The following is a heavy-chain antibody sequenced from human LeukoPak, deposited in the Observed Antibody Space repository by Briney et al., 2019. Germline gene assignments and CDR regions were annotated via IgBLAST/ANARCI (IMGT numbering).Heavy chain of an antibody. CDR3: ARSEAYYFDY. CDR1: GGSISSSSYY. Sequence: PSETLSLTCTVSGGSISSSSYYWGWIRQPPGKGLEWIGSIYYSGSTYYNPSLKSRVTISVDTSKNQFSLKLSSVTAADTAVYYCARSEAYYFDYWGQGTLVTVSS. J-gene: IGHJ4*02. CDR2: IYYSGST. V-gene: IGHV4-39*07.